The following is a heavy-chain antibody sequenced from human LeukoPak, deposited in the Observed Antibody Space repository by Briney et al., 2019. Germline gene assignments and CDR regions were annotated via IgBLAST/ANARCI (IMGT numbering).Heavy chain of an antibody. Sequence: GGSLRLSCAASGFTFSTYSMNWVRQAPGKGLEWVSSISSSSSYIYYADSVKGRFTISRDNAKNSLYLQMNSLRAEDTAVYYCARDLIREMATPFDAFDIWGQGTMVTVSS. CDR2: ISSSSSYI. CDR3: ARDLIREMATPFDAFDI. J-gene: IGHJ3*02. CDR1: GFTFSTYS. D-gene: IGHD5-24*01. V-gene: IGHV3-21*01.